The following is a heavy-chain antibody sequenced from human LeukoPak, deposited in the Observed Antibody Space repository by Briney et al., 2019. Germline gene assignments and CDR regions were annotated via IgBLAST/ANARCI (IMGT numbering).Heavy chain of an antibody. Sequence: SETLSLTCTVSGGSIRSTSYYWGWIRQPPGKGPEWIGSIYYSGSTNYNPSLKSRVTISVDTSKNQFSLKLSSVTAADTAVYYCARGPRIYYDLGSEYFQHWGQGTLVTVSS. J-gene: IGHJ1*01. CDR1: GGSIRSTSYY. D-gene: IGHD3-22*01. CDR3: ARGPRIYYDLGSEYFQH. CDR2: IYYSGST. V-gene: IGHV4-39*07.